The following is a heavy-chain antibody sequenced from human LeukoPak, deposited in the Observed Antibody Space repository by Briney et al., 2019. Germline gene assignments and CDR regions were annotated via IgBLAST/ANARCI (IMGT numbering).Heavy chain of an antibody. V-gene: IGHV3-64*01. Sequence: GGSLRLSCAASGFTFSSYAMHWVRQAPGKGLEYVSAISSNGGSTYYANSVKGGFTISRDNSRNTLYLQMGSLRAEDMAVYYCARGGVTPFDYWGQGTLVTVSS. CDR3: ARGGVTPFDY. J-gene: IGHJ4*02. CDR2: ISSNGGST. CDR1: GFTFSSYA. D-gene: IGHD3-3*01.